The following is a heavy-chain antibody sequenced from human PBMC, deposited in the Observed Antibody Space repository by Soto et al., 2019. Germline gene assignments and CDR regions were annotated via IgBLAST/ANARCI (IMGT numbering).Heavy chain of an antibody. CDR2: IIPILGIA. CDR1: GGTFSSYT. J-gene: IGHJ3*02. CDR3: ARDGYNWHHAFDI. D-gene: IGHD5-12*01. V-gene: IGHV1-69*04. Sequence: ASVKVSCKASGGTFSSYTISWVRQAPGQGLEWMGRIIPILGIANYAQKFQGRVTITADKSTSTAYMELSSLRSEDTAVYYCARDGYNWHHAFDIWGQGTMVTVSS.